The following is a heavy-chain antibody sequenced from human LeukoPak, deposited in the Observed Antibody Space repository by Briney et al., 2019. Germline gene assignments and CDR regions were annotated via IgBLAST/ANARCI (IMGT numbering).Heavy chain of an antibody. Sequence: GGSLRLSCAASGFTFSSYAMSWVRQAPGKGLEWVSAISGSGGSTYYADSVKGRFTISRDNSKNTLYLQMNSLRAEDTAVYYCAKDDYVWGSYRRFDYWGQGTLVTVSS. J-gene: IGHJ4*02. V-gene: IGHV3-23*01. CDR2: ISGSGGST. D-gene: IGHD3-16*02. CDR1: GFTFSSYA. CDR3: AKDDYVWGSYRRFDY.